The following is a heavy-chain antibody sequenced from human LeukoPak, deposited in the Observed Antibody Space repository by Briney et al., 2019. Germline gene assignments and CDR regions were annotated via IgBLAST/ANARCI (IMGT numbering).Heavy chain of an antibody. D-gene: IGHD3-10*01. CDR3: ARYTRLLWFGEPGIDY. V-gene: IGHV3-7*03. CDR1: GFTFSNYW. CDR2: IKEDGSEK. J-gene: IGHJ4*02. Sequence: GGSLRLFCAASGFTFSNYWMSWVRQAPGKGLEWVANIKEDGSEKYYVDSVKGRFTISRDNAKNALYLQMNSLRAEDTAVYYCARYTRLLWFGEPGIDYWGQGTLVTVSS.